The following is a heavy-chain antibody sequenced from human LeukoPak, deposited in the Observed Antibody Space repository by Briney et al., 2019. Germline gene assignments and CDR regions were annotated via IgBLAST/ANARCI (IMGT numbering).Heavy chain of an antibody. V-gene: IGHV1-2*02. CDR1: GYTFTGYY. CDR2: INPNSGGT. Sequence: ASVKVSCKASGYTFTGYYMHWVRQAPGQGLEWMGWINPNSGGTNYAQKFQGRVTMTGDTSISTAYMELSRLRSDDTAVYYCAREVGYDSSGYYDYYYYMDVWGKGTTVTVSS. D-gene: IGHD3-22*01. CDR3: AREVGYDSSGYYDYYYYMDV. J-gene: IGHJ6*03.